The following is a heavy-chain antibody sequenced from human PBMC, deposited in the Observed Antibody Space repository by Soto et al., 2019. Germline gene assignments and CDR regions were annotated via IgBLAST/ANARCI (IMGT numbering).Heavy chain of an antibody. Sequence: QVQLQESGPGLVKPSETLSLTCAVSGDSFSSGYWWSWVRQPPGQGLQWIGQISQSGTANYNPSLESRVTMSVDKSKSQFSLILTSVTAADTAVYYCARHGGRFFEYCGQGILVTVSS. CDR1: GDSFSSGYW. CDR3: ARHGGRFFEY. CDR2: ISQSGTA. V-gene: IGHV4-4*02. D-gene: IGHD2-15*01. J-gene: IGHJ4*02.